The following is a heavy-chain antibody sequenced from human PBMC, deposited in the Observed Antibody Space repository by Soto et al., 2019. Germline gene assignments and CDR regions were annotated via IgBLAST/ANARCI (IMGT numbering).Heavy chain of an antibody. CDR3: ARAWSGYDYVWGSYRDIDY. D-gene: IGHD3-16*02. Sequence: GGSLRLSCAASGFTFSSYAMHWVRQAPGKGLEWVAVISYDGSNKYYADSVKGRFTISRDNSKNTLYLQMNSLRAEDTAVYYCARAWSGYDYVWGSYRDIDYWGQGTLVTVSS. CDR2: ISYDGSNK. V-gene: IGHV3-30-3*01. CDR1: GFTFSSYA. J-gene: IGHJ4*02.